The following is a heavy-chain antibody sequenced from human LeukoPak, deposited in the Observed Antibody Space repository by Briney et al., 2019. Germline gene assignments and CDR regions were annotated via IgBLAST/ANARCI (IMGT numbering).Heavy chain of an antibody. J-gene: IGHJ4*02. CDR3: ARGRGWTYDS. CDR2: ISGSGGST. CDR1: GFAFSSYS. Sequence: GGSLRLSCAASGFAFSSYSMNWVHQAPGKGLEWVSAISGSGGSTYYADSVKGRFTISRDNAKNSLYLQMNSLRAEDTAVYYCARGRGWTYDSWGRGTLVIVSS. V-gene: IGHV3-21*01. D-gene: IGHD6-19*01.